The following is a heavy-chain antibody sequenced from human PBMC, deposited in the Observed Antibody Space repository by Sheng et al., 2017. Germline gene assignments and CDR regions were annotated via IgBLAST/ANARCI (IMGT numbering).Heavy chain of an antibody. CDR3: ARDQFPNVRQSWYYGMDV. CDR1: GGTFSSYA. D-gene: IGHD6-13*01. CDR2: IIPIFGTA. Sequence: QVQLVQSGAEVKKPGSSVKVSCKASGGTFSSYAISWVRQAPGQGLEWMGGIIPIFGTANYAQKFQGRVTITADESTSTAYMELSSLRSEDTAVYYCARDQFPNVRQSWYYGMDVWGPRDHGHRLL. V-gene: IGHV1-69*01. J-gene: IGHJ6*02.